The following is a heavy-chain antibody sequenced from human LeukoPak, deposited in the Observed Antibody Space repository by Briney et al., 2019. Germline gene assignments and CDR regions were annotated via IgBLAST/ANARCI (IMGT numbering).Heavy chain of an antibody. V-gene: IGHV4-30-4*08. Sequence: SETLSLTCTVSGGSISSGDYYWSWIRQPPGKGLEWIGYIYYSGSTYYNPSLKSRVTISVDTSKNQFSLKLSSVTAADTAVYYCARDYYDSSGYYYIPFDYWGQGTLVTFSS. D-gene: IGHD3-22*01. CDR2: IYYSGST. CDR3: ARDYYDSSGYYYIPFDY. CDR1: GGSISSGDYY. J-gene: IGHJ4*02.